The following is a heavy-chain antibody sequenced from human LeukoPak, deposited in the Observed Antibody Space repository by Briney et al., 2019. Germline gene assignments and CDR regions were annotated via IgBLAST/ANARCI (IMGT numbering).Heavy chain of an antibody. Sequence: GGSLRLSCAASGFTFSSYSMNWVRQAPGKGLEWVSSISSSSSYIYYADSVKGRFTISRDNSKNTLYLQMNSLRAEDTALYYCARNTHSEAAAGHFQHWGLGTLVTVSS. CDR3: ARNTHSEAAAGHFQH. V-gene: IGHV3-21*01. J-gene: IGHJ1*01. D-gene: IGHD6-13*01. CDR2: ISSSSSYI. CDR1: GFTFSSYS.